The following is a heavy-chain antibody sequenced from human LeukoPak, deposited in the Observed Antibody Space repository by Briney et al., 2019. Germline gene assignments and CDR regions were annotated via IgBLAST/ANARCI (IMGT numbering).Heavy chain of an antibody. Sequence: GASVKVSCKASGYTFTSYYMHWVRQAPGQGLEWMGIINPSGGSTSYAQKFQGRVTMTRDTSTSTVYMELSSLRSEDTAVYYCARNEWELLHGIHMDVWGQGTTVTVSS. CDR1: GYTFTSYY. CDR3: ARNEWELLHGIHMDV. V-gene: IGHV1-46*01. CDR2: INPSGGST. D-gene: IGHD1-26*01. J-gene: IGHJ6*02.